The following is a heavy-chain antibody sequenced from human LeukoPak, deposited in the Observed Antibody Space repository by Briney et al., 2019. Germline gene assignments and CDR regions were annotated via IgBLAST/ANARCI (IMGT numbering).Heavy chain of an antibody. J-gene: IGHJ3*02. Sequence: SETLSLTCTVSGGSISSGDYYWSWIRQPPGKGLEWIGYIYYSGNTYYNPSLKSRVTISVDTSKNQFSLKLSSVTAADTAVYYCARDSYGSGRNAFDIWGQGTVVPVSS. CDR2: IYYSGNT. V-gene: IGHV4-30-4*01. CDR1: GGSISSGDYY. CDR3: ARDSYGSGRNAFDI. D-gene: IGHD3-10*01.